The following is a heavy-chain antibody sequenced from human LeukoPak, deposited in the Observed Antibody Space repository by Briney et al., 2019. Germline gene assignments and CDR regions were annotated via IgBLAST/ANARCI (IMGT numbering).Heavy chain of an antibody. D-gene: IGHD1-26*01. CDR2: ISGRGDST. J-gene: IGHJ4*02. V-gene: IGHV3-23*01. CDR3: AKGWRWELLRGYFDY. Sequence: GGSLRLSCAASGFTFSSYAMSWVRQAPGKGLEWVSTISGRGDSTYYADSVKGRFTISRDNSKNTLYLQMNSLRAEDTAVFFCAKGWRWELLRGYFDYWGQGTLVTVSS. CDR1: GFTFSSYA.